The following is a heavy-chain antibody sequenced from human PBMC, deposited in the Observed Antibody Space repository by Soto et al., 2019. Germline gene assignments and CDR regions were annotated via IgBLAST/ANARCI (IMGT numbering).Heavy chain of an antibody. Sequence: ASVKVSCKASGYTFTSHGISWVRQAPGQGLEWMGWISAYNGNTNYAQKLQGRVTMTTDTSTSTAYMELRSLRSDDTAVYYCARVTVTPHQRVYYYYGMDVWGQGTTVTVSS. CDR2: ISAYNGNT. D-gene: IGHD4-4*01. CDR1: GYTFTSHG. J-gene: IGHJ6*02. CDR3: ARVTVTPHQRVYYYYGMDV. V-gene: IGHV1-18*01.